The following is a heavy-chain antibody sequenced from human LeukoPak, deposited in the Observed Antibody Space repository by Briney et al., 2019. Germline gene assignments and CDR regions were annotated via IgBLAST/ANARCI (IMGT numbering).Heavy chain of an antibody. Sequence: PGGSLRLSCAASGFTFSSYSMNWVRQAPGKGLEWVSSISSSSSYIYYADSVKGRFTISRDNAKNSLYLQMNSLRAEDTAVYYCARDSSRADYYDSSSQYNWFDPWGQGTLVTVSS. D-gene: IGHD3-22*01. CDR3: ARDSSRADYYDSSSQYNWFDP. CDR2: ISSSSSYI. V-gene: IGHV3-21*01. J-gene: IGHJ5*02. CDR1: GFTFSSYS.